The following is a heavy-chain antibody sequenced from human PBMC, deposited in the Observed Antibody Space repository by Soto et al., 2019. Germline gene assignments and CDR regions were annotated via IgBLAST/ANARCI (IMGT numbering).Heavy chain of an antibody. V-gene: IGHV3-9*01. CDR2: ISWNSGII. J-gene: IGHJ4*02. CDR3: AKDRHGDTDY. Sequence: GGSLRLSCAVSGFRFDGYAMHWVRQAPGKGLEWVSGISWNSGIIGYADSVKGRFTISRDNSKNTLYLQMNSLRAEDTAVYYCAKDRHGDTDYWGQGTLVPVSS. CDR1: GFRFDGYA. D-gene: IGHD4-17*01.